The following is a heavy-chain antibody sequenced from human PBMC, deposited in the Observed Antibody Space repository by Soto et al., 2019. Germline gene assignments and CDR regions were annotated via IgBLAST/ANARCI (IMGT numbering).Heavy chain of an antibody. CDR2: IVVYSGQT. CDR1: GFDFISSG. V-gene: IGHV1-58*02. CDR3: SSDRPDTAIGGFV. D-gene: IGHD2-21*02. Sequence: QMQLVQSGPEVKKPGTSVTVSCRASGFDFISSGIQRVRQSRGQRLEWIGWIVVYSGQTHYEQKFQDRVTITRDTSTGTAYIEMTSLNSEDTAVYYCSSDRPDTAIGGFVWGQGTTVTVS. J-gene: IGHJ6*02.